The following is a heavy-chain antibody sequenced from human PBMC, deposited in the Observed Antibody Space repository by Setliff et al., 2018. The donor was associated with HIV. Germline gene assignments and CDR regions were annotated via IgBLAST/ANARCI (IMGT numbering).Heavy chain of an antibody. CDR2: IHYTGST. J-gene: IGHJ4*02. D-gene: IGHD5-18*01. Sequence: ASETLSLTCSVSVGSVSSVNYYWGWIRQPPGKGLEWIGYIHYTGSTTYNPSLKSRVTISVDTSKNQFSLALSSVTAADTAVYYCARLPRGYSYTEGNYWGQGTLVTVSS. CDR1: VGSVSSVNYY. V-gene: IGHV4-61*01. CDR3: ARLPRGYSYTEGNY.